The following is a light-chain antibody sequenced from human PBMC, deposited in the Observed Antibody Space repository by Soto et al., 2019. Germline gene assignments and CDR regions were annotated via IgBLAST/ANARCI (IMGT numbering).Light chain of an antibody. J-gene: IGKJ5*01. V-gene: IGKV3-11*01. Sequence: EILLTQSPGTLPLSPGERATLSCRASQSVSSYLAWYQQKPGQAPRLLIYDASNRATGIPARFSGSGSGTDFTLTISSLEPEDFAVYYCQQRSNWPITFGQGTRLEIK. CDR3: QQRSNWPIT. CDR1: QSVSSY. CDR2: DAS.